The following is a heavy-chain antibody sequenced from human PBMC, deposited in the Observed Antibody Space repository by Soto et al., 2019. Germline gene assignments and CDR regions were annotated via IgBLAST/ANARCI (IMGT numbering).Heavy chain of an antibody. CDR3: ARLNGYFISTNCHGYYVMDV. D-gene: IGHD2-2*03. Sequence: PSETLSLTCTVSGDSVSTNSYSWGWIRQSPGKGLEWIGTIYSSENTYYNPSLLSRVTISVDTSKNEFSLRLSSVTAADTAVYYCARLNGYFISTNCHGYYVMDVWGQGTTVTGSS. CDR2: IYSSENT. J-gene: IGHJ6*02. V-gene: IGHV4-39*01. CDR1: GDSVSTNSYS.